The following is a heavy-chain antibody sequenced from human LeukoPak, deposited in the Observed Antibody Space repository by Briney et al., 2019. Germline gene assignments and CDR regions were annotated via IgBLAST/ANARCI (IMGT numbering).Heavy chain of an antibody. CDR3: ARTNPTYYDFWSGYTDYYYYYYMDV. D-gene: IGHD3-3*01. CDR2: IYYSGST. V-gene: IGHV4-30-4*08. CDR1: GGSISSGDYY. Sequence: SETLSLTCSVSGGSISSGDYYWSWIRQPPGKRLEWIGYIYYSGSTYYNPSLKSRVTISVDTSKNQFSLKLSSVTAADTAVYYCARTNPTYYDFWSGYTDYYYYYYMDVWGKGTTVTVSS. J-gene: IGHJ6*03.